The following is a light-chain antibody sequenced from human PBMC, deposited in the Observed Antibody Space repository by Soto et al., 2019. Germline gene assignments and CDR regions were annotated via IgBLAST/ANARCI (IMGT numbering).Light chain of an antibody. Sequence: DIVMTQSPLSLPVTPGEPASISCRSSQSLLHSNGYNYLDWDLQKPGQSPQLLIYLGSSRASGVPDRFSGSGSGTDFTLKISRVEAEDVGVYYCMQALQTPPTFGQGTKLEIK. CDR2: LGS. J-gene: IGKJ2*01. CDR1: QSLLHSNGYNY. V-gene: IGKV2-28*01. CDR3: MQALQTPPT.